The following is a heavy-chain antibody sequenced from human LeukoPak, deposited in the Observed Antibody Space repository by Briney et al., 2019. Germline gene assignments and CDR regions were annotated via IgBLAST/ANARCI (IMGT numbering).Heavy chain of an antibody. CDR2: ISGSGGST. Sequence: GGSLRLSCAASGFTFSSYAMSWVRQAPGKGLEWVSAISGSGGSTYYADSVKGRFTISRENSKNTLYLQMNSLRAEDTGVYYCAPNPVQSSFLKEAFDIWGQGTMVTVSS. D-gene: IGHD6-6*01. CDR3: APNPVQSSFLKEAFDI. J-gene: IGHJ3*02. CDR1: GFTFSSYA. V-gene: IGHV3-23*01.